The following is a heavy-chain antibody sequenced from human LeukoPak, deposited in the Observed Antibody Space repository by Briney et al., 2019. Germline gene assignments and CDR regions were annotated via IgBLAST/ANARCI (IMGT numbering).Heavy chain of an antibody. D-gene: IGHD6-13*01. CDR1: GFTFSSYG. CDR2: ISYDGSNK. Sequence: GGSLRLSCAASGFTFSSYGMHWVRQAPGKGLEWVAVISYDGSNKYYADSVKGRFTISRDNSKNTLYLQMNSLRAEDTAVYYYAKDGASSSFDYWGQGTLVTVSS. J-gene: IGHJ4*02. V-gene: IGHV3-30*18. CDR3: AKDGASSSFDY.